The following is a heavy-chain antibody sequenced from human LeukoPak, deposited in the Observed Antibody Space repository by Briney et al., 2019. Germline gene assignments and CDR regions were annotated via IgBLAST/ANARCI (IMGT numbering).Heavy chain of an antibody. J-gene: IGHJ5*02. D-gene: IGHD3-22*01. CDR3: ASHYDSSGPYSWFDP. Sequence: ASVKVSCKASGGTFSSYAISWVRQAPGQGLEWMGRIIPIFGTANYAQKFQGRVTITTDESTSTAYMELSSLRSEDTAVYYCASHYDSSGPYSWFDPWGQGTLVTVSS. V-gene: IGHV1-69*05. CDR1: GGTFSSYA. CDR2: IIPIFGTA.